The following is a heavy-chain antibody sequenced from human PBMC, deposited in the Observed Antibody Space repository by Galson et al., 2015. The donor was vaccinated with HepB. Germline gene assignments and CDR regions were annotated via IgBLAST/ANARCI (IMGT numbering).Heavy chain of an antibody. D-gene: IGHD2-15*01. Sequence: SLRLSCAGSGFTLSSYAIHWARQAPGKGLEWVAVISYDGSNKFYADSVKGRFTISRDNSKNTLYLQMDSLRPEDTAVYYCAKPYCSGGSSSECYFDYWGQGTLVTVSS. V-gene: IGHV3-30-3*02. CDR3: AKPYCSGGSSSECYFDY. J-gene: IGHJ4*02. CDR1: GFTLSSYA. CDR2: ISYDGSNK.